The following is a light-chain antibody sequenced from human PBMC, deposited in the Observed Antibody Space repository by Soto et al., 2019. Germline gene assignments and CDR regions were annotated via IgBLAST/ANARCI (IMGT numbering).Light chain of an antibody. CDR1: QSVNNY. CDR3: QQRSIWPPYT. Sequence: EVVLTQSPATLSLSPGERATLSCRASQSVNNYLAWYQQKPGQAPRLLIYDAYNRATGTPARFSGSGSGTDFTLTISSLEPEDFGVYYCQQRSIWPPYTFDLGTKLEIK. CDR2: DAY. J-gene: IGKJ2*01. V-gene: IGKV3-11*01.